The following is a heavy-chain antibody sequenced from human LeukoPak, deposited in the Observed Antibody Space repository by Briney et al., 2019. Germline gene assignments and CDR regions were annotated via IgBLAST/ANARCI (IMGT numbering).Heavy chain of an antibody. D-gene: IGHD4-17*01. CDR2: ISGSGGST. CDR3: AKAGGNYGDYGSDFDY. V-gene: IGHV3-23*01. Sequence: GGSLRLSCAASGFTFSSYAMSWVRQAPGKGLEWVSAISGSGGSTYYADSVKGRFTISRDNSKNTLYLQMNSLRAEGTAVYYCAKAGGNYGDYGSDFDYWGQGTLVTVSS. J-gene: IGHJ4*02. CDR1: GFTFSSYA.